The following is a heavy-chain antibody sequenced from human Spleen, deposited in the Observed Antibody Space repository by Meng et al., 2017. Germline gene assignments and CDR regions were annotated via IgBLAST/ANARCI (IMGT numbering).Heavy chain of an antibody. J-gene: IGHJ3*02. CDR1: GYTFTSYG. V-gene: IGHV5-51*01. D-gene: IGHD3-16*01. Sequence: KVSCKASGYTFTSYGISWVRQAPGQGLEWMGIIYPGDSDTRYSPSFQGQVTISVDKSINTAYLQWNSLKASDTALYYCARTLGSYSFQAFDIWGQGKMVNVAS. CDR2: IYPGDSDT. CDR3: ARTLGSYSFQAFDI.